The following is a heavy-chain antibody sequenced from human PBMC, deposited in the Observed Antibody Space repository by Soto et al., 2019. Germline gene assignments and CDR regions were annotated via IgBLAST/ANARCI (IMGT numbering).Heavy chain of an antibody. D-gene: IGHD3-22*01. CDR3: ARGRPDPYQYDTSGHHYVA. Sequence: SETLSLTCAVSGGPISSSDWWSWVRQPPGKGLEWIGEIYHSGSTNYNPSLKSRVTISVDTSKNQFSLKLSSVTAADLAVYSCARGRPDPYQYDTSGHHYVAWGQGNPVTVSS. V-gene: IGHV4-4*02. J-gene: IGHJ5*02. CDR2: IYHSGST. CDR1: GGPISSSDW.